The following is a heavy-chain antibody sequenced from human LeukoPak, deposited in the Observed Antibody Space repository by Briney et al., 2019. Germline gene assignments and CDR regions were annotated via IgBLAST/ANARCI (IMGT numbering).Heavy chain of an antibody. J-gene: IGHJ5*02. CDR2: MNPNSGNT. CDR1: GYTFTSYD. Sequence: VASVKVSCKASGYTFTSYDINWVRQATGQGLEWMGWMNPNSGNTGYAQKFQGRVTMTRNTSISTAYMELSSLRSEDTAVYYCARGARDWPNWFDPWGQGTLVTVSS. D-gene: IGHD2-21*01. V-gene: IGHV1-8*01. CDR3: ARGARDWPNWFDP.